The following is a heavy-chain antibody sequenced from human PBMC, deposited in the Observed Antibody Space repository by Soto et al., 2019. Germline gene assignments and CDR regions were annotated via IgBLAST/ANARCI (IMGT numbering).Heavy chain of an antibody. Sequence: VSLRLSCAASGFTFSSYAMSWVRQAPGKGLEWVSAISGSGGSTYYADSVKGRFTISRDNSKNTLYLQMNSLRAEDTAVYYCASHCTNGVCYRIRYYYGMDAWGQGTTVTVSS. CDR1: GFTFSSYA. D-gene: IGHD2-8*01. CDR3: ASHCTNGVCYRIRYYYGMDA. V-gene: IGHV3-23*01. CDR2: ISGSGGST. J-gene: IGHJ6*02.